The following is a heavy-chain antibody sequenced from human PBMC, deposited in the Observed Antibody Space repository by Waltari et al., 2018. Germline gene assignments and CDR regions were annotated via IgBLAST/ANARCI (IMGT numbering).Heavy chain of an antibody. Sequence: EVQLLESGGGLVQPGGSLRLSCAASGFTFSSYAMSWVRQAPGKGLEWVSAISGSGGSTYYADSVNGRFTISRDNSKNTLYLQMNSLRAEDTAVYYCAKEATIQPEYGELDAFDIWGQGTMVTVSS. CDR1: GFTFSSYA. J-gene: IGHJ3*02. D-gene: IGHD4-17*01. CDR3: AKEATIQPEYGELDAFDI. CDR2: ISGSGGST. V-gene: IGHV3-23*01.